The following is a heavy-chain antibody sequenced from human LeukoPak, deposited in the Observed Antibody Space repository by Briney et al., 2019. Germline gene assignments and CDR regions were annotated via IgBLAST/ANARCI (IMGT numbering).Heavy chain of an antibody. CDR1: GYSISGGYY. D-gene: IGHD3-9*01. J-gene: IGHJ3*02. Sequence: SETLSLTCTVSGYSISGGYYWGWIRQPPGKGLEWIGTIYHGGSTYYNPSLEGRVTMSLDTSKNHFSLNLTSVTAADTAMYYCARVAERTWLPYGAAFDIWGLGTMVTVSS. V-gene: IGHV4-38-2*02. CDR3: ARVAERTWLPYGAAFDI. CDR2: IYHGGST.